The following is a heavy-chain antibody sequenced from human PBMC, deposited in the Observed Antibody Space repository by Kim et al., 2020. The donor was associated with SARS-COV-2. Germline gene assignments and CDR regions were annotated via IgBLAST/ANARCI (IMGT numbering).Heavy chain of an antibody. V-gene: IGHV3-23*01. CDR3: AKAATMVRGVIRSYWYFDL. D-gene: IGHD3-10*01. Sequence: GGSLRLSCAASGFTFSSYAMSWVRQAPGKGLEWVSAISGSGGSTYYADSVKGRFTISRDNSKNTLYLQMNSLRAEDTAVYYCAKAATMVRGVIRSYWYFDLWGPSTLVTVSS. J-gene: IGHJ2*01. CDR2: ISGSGGST. CDR1: GFTFSSYA.